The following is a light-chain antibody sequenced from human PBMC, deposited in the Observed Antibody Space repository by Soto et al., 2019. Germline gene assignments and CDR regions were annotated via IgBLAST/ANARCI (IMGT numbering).Light chain of an antibody. Sequence: EIVMTQSPATLSVSPGERATLSCRASQTVSSKLAWYQQKRGQAPRLLIFGASTRATGVPARFSGSGSGTDFTLAISSLEPEDFAVYYCQQRSNWPPITFGQGTRLEIK. J-gene: IGKJ5*01. CDR3: QQRSNWPPIT. CDR1: QTVSSK. V-gene: IGKV3-15*01. CDR2: GAS.